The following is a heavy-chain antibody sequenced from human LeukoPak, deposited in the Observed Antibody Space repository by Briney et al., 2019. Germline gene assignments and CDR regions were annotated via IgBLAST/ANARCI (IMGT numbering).Heavy chain of an antibody. CDR1: GFTFSSYE. CDR3: AELGITMIGGV. D-gene: IGHD3-10*02. Sequence: GGSLRLSCVASGFTFSSYEMNWVRQSPGKGLEWISYINNTGTSIYYADSVKGRSTISRDNAKNSLYLQMNSLRAEDTAVYYCAELGITMIGGVWGKGTTVTISS. CDR2: INNTGTSI. J-gene: IGHJ6*04. V-gene: IGHV3-48*03.